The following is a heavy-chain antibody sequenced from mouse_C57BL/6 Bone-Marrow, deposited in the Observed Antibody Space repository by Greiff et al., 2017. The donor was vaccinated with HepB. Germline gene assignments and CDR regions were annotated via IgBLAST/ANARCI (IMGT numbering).Heavy chain of an antibody. D-gene: IGHD2-4*01. J-gene: IGHJ1*03. CDR2: IYPRSGNT. CDR3: ARERITTVGYWYFDV. V-gene: IGHV1-81*01. CDR1: GYTFTSYG. Sequence: QVQLKESGAELARPGASVKLSCKASGYTFTSYGISWVKQRTGQGLEWIGEIYPRSGNTYYNEKFKGKATLTADKSSSTAYMELRSLTSEDSAVYYWARERITTVGYWYFDVWGTGNTVSVSS.